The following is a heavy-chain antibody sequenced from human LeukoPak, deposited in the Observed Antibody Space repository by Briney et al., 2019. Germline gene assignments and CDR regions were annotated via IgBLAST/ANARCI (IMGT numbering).Heavy chain of an antibody. CDR2: IYYSGST. J-gene: IGHJ4*02. Sequence: SETLSLTCTVSGASISSYYWSWIRQPPGKGLEWIGYIYYSGSTNYNPSLKSRVTISVDTSKNQFSLKLSSVTAADTAVYYCARGLIGYCSGGSCYRGYFDYWGQGTLVAVSS. V-gene: IGHV4-59*01. D-gene: IGHD2-15*01. CDR1: GASISSYY. CDR3: ARGLIGYCSGGSCYRGYFDY.